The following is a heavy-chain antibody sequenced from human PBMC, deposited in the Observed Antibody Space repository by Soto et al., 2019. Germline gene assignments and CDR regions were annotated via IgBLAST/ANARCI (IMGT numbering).Heavy chain of an antibody. Sequence: GSLRLSCASSGFTFSSYGMHWVRQATGKGLEWVAVIWYDRSNKYYADSVKGRFTISRDNSKNTLYLQMNSLRAEDTAVYYCAREDHYYDSSGYYYLYGMDVWGQGTTVTVSS. V-gene: IGHV3-33*01. CDR2: IWYDRSNK. J-gene: IGHJ6*02. D-gene: IGHD3-22*01. CDR1: GFTFSSYG. CDR3: AREDHYYDSSGYYYLYGMDV.